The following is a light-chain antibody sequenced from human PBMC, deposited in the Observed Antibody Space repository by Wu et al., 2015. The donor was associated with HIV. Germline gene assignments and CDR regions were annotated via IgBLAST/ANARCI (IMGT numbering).Light chain of an antibody. CDR3: LQDYAYPWT. CDR2: SAS. V-gene: IGKV1-6*01. J-gene: IGKJ1*01. Sequence: GDRVTITLPGKVTALAMMLGGINRNHGKAPKLLIYSASTLQSGVPSRFSGSGSGTDFSLTISSLQPDDFATYYCLQDYAYPWTFGQGTKVEIK. CDR1: TALAM.